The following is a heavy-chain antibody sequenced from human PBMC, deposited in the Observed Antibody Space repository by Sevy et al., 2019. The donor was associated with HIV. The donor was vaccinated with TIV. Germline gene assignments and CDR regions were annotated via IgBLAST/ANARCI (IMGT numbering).Heavy chain of an antibody. CDR3: AAGTVVTPYWFDP. J-gene: IGHJ5*02. Sequence: GGSLRLSCAASGFTFSSYSMNWVRQAPGKGLEWVSSISSISSYIYYADSVKGRFTISRDNAKNSLYLQMNSRRAEDTAVYYCAAGTVVTPYWFDPWGQGTLVTVSS. CDR2: ISSISSYI. CDR1: GFTFSSYS. V-gene: IGHV3-21*01. D-gene: IGHD2-21*02.